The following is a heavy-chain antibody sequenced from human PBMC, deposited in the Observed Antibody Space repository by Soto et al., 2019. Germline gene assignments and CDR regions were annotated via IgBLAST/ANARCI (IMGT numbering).Heavy chain of an antibody. CDR2: ISYSGST. V-gene: IGHV4-31*03. D-gene: IGHD1-20*01. CDR3: ARGLNWNYIHWFDP. Sequence: SDTLSLTCTVSGDSMKKSGNYWTWLRQHPVRGLDWIGYISYSGSTFYNPSLKSRLTISIDTSKLQFSLRLTSVTAADTVVYYCARGLNWNYIHWFDPWGQGALVTVSS. J-gene: IGHJ5*02. CDR1: GDSMKKSGNY.